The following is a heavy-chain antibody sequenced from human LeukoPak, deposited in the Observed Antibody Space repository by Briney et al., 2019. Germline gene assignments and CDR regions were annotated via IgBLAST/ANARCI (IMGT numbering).Heavy chain of an antibody. D-gene: IGHD3-10*02. CDR3: AELGITMIGGV. CDR2: ISRDGTIT. Sequence: PGGSLRLSCAGAGFVFSAFRMIWIRQTPGKGLEWIAYISRDGTITHYGDSVRGRFTISRDNAKNSLYLQMNSLRAEDTAVYYCAELGITMIGGVWGKGTTVTISS. CDR1: GFVFSAFR. V-gene: IGHV3-48*04. J-gene: IGHJ6*04.